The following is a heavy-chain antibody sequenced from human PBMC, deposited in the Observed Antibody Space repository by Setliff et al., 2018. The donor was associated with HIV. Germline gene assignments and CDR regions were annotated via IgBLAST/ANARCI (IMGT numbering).Heavy chain of an antibody. CDR2: IYHSGST. CDR3: ARQQTALFVDY. J-gene: IGHJ4*02. D-gene: IGHD2-21*02. Sequence: SETLSLTCTVSGGSISSSSHYWGWIRQPPGKGLEWIGSIYHSGSTHYNPSLKSRVAISVDTSKNQFSLKLTSVTAADTAVYYCARQQTALFVDYWGQGTLVTVSS. CDR1: GGSISSSSHY. V-gene: IGHV4-39*01.